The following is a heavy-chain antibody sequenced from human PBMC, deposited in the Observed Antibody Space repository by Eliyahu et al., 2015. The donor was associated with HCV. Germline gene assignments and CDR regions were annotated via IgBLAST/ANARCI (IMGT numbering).Heavy chain of an antibody. CDR1: GGSISSYS. CDR2: IFVSGST. Sequence: QVQLQESGPGLVKPSETLSLTCXVSGGSISSYSWNWIRQPAGKGLEWIGRIFVSGSTNYNPSLKSRVTMSKDTSKNHFSLRLTSVTAADTAVYFCARDVASVTTGVWYFDLWGRGTLVTVSS. V-gene: IGHV4-4*07. CDR3: ARDVASVTTGVWYFDL. D-gene: IGHD4-17*01. J-gene: IGHJ2*01.